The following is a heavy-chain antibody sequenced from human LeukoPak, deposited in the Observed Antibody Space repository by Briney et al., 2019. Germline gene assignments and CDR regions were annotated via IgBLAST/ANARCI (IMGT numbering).Heavy chain of an antibody. CDR2: IYTTGST. Sequence: SETLSLTCTVSGGSISSGYYYWSWIRQPAGKGLEWIGRIYTTGSTNYNPSLKSRVTISIDTSKNQFSLKLSSVTAADTAVYYYARDGPTAYFGLWGRGTLVTVSS. D-gene: IGHD4-17*01. V-gene: IGHV4-61*02. CDR3: ARDGPTAYFGL. J-gene: IGHJ2*01. CDR1: GGSISSGYYY.